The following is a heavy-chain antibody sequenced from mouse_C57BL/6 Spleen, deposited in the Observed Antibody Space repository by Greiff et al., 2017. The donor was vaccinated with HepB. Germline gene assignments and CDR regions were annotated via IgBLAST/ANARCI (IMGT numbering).Heavy chain of an antibody. CDR3: ARHGSSYAMDY. D-gene: IGHD1-1*01. J-gene: IGHJ4*01. Sequence: EVHLVESGGGLVQPGGSLKLSCAASGFTFSDYGMAWVRQAPRKGPEWVAFISNLAYSIYYADTVTGRFTISRENAKNTLYLEMSSLRSEDTAMYYCARHGSSYAMDYWGQGTSVTVSS. CDR1: GFTFSDYG. CDR2: ISNLAYSI. V-gene: IGHV5-15*01.